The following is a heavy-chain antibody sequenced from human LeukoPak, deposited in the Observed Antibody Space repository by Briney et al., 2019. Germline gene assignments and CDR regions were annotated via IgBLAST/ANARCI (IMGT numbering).Heavy chain of an antibody. CDR2: IYIGGST. V-gene: IGHV3-53*01. D-gene: IGHD3-10*01. CDR1: GFTASTNY. J-gene: IGHJ4*02. Sequence: GGSLRLSCAASGFTASTNYMSWVRQAPGKGLEWVSVIYIGGSTYYADSVKGRFTISRDNSKNILYLQMNSLRAEDTAVYYCSRGTYPYSSDNWGQGALVTVSS. CDR3: SRGTYPYSSDN.